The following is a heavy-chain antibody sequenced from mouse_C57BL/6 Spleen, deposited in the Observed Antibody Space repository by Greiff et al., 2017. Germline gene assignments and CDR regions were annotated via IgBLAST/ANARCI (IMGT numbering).Heavy chain of an antibody. CDR3: ARSLTTGAMDY. D-gene: IGHD1-1*01. Sequence: EVQLVESGGGLVKPGGSLKLSCAASGFTFSDYGMHWVRQAPEKGLEWVAYISSGSSTIYYADTVKGRFTISRDNAKNTLFLQMTSLRSEDTAMYYCARSLTTGAMDYWGQGTSVTVSS. CDR2: ISSGSSTI. V-gene: IGHV5-17*01. CDR1: GFTFSDYG. J-gene: IGHJ4*01.